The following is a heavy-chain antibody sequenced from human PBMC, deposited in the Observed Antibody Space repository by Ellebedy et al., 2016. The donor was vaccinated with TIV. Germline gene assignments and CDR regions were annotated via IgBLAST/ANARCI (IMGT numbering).Heavy chain of an antibody. J-gene: IGHJ4*02. CDR3: ARADIVANYYFDY. V-gene: IGHV1-69*04. CDR2: IIPILGIA. D-gene: IGHD5-12*01. CDR1: RGTFSSYA. Sequence: SVKVSXKASRGTFSSYAISWVRQAPGQGLEWMGRIIPILGIANYAQKFQGRVTITADKSTSTAYMELSSLRSEDTAVYYCARADIVANYYFDYWGQGTLVTVSS.